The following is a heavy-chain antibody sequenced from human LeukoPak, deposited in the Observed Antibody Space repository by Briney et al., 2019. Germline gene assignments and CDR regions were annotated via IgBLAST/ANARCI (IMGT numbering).Heavy chain of an antibody. V-gene: IGHV4-39*07. CDR3: ARRSYNSPLRY. CDR2: INHSGST. J-gene: IGHJ4*02. CDR1: GGSISSGSYY. D-gene: IGHD3-10*01. Sequence: PSETLSLTCTVSGGSISSGSYYWSWIRQPPGKGLEWIGEINHSGSTNYNPSLKSRVTISVDTSKNQFSLKLSSVTAADTAVYYCARRSYNSPLRYWGQGTLVTVSS.